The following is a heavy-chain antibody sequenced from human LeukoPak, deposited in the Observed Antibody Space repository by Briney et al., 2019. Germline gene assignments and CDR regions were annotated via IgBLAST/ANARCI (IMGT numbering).Heavy chain of an antibody. CDR3: ARDPAGGTDAFDI. V-gene: IGHV1-69*04. CDR2: IIPILGIA. CDR1: GGTFSSYT. J-gene: IGHJ3*02. D-gene: IGHD2-15*01. Sequence: SSVKVSCKASGGTFSSYTISWVRQAPGQGLEWMGRIIPILGIANYAQKFQGRVTITADKSTSTAYMELSSLRSEDTAVYYCARDPAGGTDAFDIWGQGTTVTVSS.